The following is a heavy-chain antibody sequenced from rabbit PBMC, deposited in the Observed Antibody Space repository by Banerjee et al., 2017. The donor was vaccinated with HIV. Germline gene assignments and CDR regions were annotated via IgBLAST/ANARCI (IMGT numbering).Heavy chain of an antibody. CDR2: ISTGDGST. D-gene: IGHD4-1*01. J-gene: IGHJ4*01. CDR3: ARDLAGVIGWNFNL. CDR1: GIDISRYN. Sequence: QEQLEESGGGLVKPGGTLTLTCKASGIDISRYNMQWVRQAPGKGLEWIGCISTGDGSTYYASWVNGRFSISRENTQNTVSLQMNSLTAADTATYFCARDLAGVIGWNFNLWGPGTLVTVS. V-gene: IGHV1S43*01.